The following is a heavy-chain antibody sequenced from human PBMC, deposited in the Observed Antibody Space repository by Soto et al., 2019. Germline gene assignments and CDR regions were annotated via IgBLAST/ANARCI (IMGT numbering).Heavy chain of an antibody. D-gene: IGHD6-19*01. CDR1: GGSIISYY. CDR3: AREKGAGTFQGFDY. V-gene: IGHV4-59*12. CDR2: IYHTESP. J-gene: IGHJ4*02. Sequence: PSETLSLTCTVSGGSIISYYWSLIRQPPGKGLEWIGEIYHTESPNYNPSLKRRVTMSLDQSKNQFSLTLTSVTAADAAVYYCAREKGAGTFQGFDYWGQGILVTVSS.